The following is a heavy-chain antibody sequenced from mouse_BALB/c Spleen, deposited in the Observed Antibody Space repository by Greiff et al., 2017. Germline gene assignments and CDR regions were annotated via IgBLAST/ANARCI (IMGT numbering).Heavy chain of an antibody. CDR3: ARVSSYAMDY. V-gene: IGHV5-4*02. J-gene: IGHJ4*01. CDR1: GFTFSDYY. CDR2: ISDGGSYT. Sequence: EVQLQESGGGLVKPGGSLKLSCAASGFTFSDYYMYWVRQTPEKRLEWVATISDGGSYTYYPDSVKGRFTISRDNAKNNLYLQMSSLKSEDTAMYYCARVSSYAMDYWGQGTSVTVSS.